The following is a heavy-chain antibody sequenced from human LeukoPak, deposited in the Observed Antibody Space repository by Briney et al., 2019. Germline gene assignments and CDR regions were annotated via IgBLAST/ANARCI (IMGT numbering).Heavy chain of an antibody. V-gene: IGHV4-59*01. CDR1: GGSISSYY. J-gene: IGHJ3*02. CDR3: ASDGGSSDAFDI. D-gene: IGHD1-26*01. CDR2: IYYSGST. Sequence: SETLSLTCTVSGGSISSYYWSWIRQPPGKGLEWIGYIYYSGSTNYNPSLKSRVTISVDTSKNQFSLKLSSVTAADTAVYYCASDGGSSDAFDIWGQGTMVTVSS.